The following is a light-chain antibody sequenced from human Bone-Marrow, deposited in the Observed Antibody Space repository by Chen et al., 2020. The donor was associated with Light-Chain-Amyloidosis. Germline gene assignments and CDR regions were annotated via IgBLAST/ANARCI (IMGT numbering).Light chain of an antibody. Sequence: EIVLTQSPATLSLSPGQRATLSCRASQSLGRLLAWYQQKPGQPPRLLIYDASSRATGVPARFFGSGSGTDFTLTISRLEPEDFAVYFCQQRNSGGLTFGGGTRVEIK. CDR2: DAS. J-gene: IGKJ4*01. V-gene: IGKV3-11*01. CDR1: QSLGRL. CDR3: QQRNSGGLT.